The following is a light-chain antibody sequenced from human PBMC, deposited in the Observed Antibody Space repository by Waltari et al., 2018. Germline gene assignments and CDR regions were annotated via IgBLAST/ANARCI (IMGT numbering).Light chain of an antibody. CDR2: DTS. CDR3: LLCYSGARWV. CDR1: TGAVTSGHS. J-gene: IGLJ3*02. Sequence: QAVVTQEPSLTVSPGGTVTLTCGSRTGAVTSGHSPYWFQQKPGHVPSTLIYDTSNKHSWTPALFSGSLLGGKAALTRSGAQSEDEAEYYCLLCYSGARWVCGGGTKLSVL. V-gene: IGLV7-46*01.